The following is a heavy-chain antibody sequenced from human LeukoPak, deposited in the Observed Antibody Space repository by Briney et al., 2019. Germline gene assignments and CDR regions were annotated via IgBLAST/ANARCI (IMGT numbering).Heavy chain of an antibody. CDR1: GGSISSSSYY. Sequence: SETLSLTCTVSGGSISSSSYYWGWIRQPPGKGLEWIGSIYYSGSTYYNPSLKSRVTISVDTSKNQFSLMLSSVTAADTAVYYCASYFQSSGYYYYYYMDVWGKGTTVTISS. J-gene: IGHJ6*03. V-gene: IGHV4-39*01. CDR2: IYYSGST. CDR3: ASYFQSSGYYYYYYMDV. D-gene: IGHD3-22*01.